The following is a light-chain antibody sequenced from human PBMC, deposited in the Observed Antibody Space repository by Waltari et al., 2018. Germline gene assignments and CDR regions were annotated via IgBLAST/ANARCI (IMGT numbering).Light chain of an antibody. CDR1: QSVTSIA. CDR3: QQYDGEVVT. Sequence: EIVLTQSPGTLYLSHGERATLSCRASQSVTSIALTWYQKKLGQAPRLLIYGTSRRATGIPDRISCSGSGTDFTLTISRLEPEDFAVYYCQQYDGEVVTFGGGTKVEI. V-gene: IGKV3-20*01. J-gene: IGKJ4*01. CDR2: GTS.